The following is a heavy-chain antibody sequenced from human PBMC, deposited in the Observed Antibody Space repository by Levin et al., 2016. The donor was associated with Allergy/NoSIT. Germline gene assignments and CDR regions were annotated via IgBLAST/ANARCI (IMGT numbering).Heavy chain of an antibody. V-gene: IGHV3-7*03. CDR2: IKQDGSEK. D-gene: IGHD5-12*01. J-gene: IGHJ4*02. CDR3: ARDCSLYSGYAFDY. Sequence: GESLKISCAASGFTFSSYWMSWVRQAPGKGLEWVANIKQDGSEKYYVDSVKGRFTISRDNAKNSLYLQMNSLRAEDTAVYYCARDCSLYSGYAFDYWGQGTLVTVSS. CDR1: GFTFSSYW.